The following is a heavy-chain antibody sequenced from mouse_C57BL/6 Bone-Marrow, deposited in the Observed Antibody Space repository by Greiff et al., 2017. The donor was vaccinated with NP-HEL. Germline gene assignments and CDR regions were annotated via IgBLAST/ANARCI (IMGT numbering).Heavy chain of an antibody. CDR1: GFTFSSYT. J-gene: IGHJ4*01. CDR3: ARPLLSSYAMDY. V-gene: IGHV5-9*01. CDR2: ISGGGGNT. Sequence: EVQVVESGGGLVKPGGSLQLSCAASGFTFSSYTMSWVRQTPEKRLEWVATISGGGGNTYYPDSVKGRFTISRDNAKNTLYLQMSSLRSEDTALYYCARPLLSSYAMDYWGQGTSVTVSS.